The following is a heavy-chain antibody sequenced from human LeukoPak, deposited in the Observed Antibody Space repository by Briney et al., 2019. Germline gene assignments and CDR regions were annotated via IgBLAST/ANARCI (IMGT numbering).Heavy chain of an antibody. CDR1: GFTFGSYW. CDR3: ARVGYCSSTSRCYYFDY. V-gene: IGHV3-33*08. J-gene: IGHJ4*02. Sequence: GGSLRLSCVASGFTFGSYWMTWVRQAPGKGLEWVAVIWYDGSNKYYADSVKGRFTISRDNSKNTLYLQMNSLRAEDTAVYYCARVGYCSSTSRCYYFDYWGQGTLVTVSS. D-gene: IGHD2-2*03. CDR2: IWYDGSNK.